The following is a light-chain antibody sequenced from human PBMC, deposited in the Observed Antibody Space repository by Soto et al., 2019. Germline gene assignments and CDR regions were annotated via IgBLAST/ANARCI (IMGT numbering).Light chain of an antibody. CDR2: DAS. J-gene: IGKJ4*01. V-gene: IGKV3-20*01. CDR1: QTVRNNY. CDR3: QQYGTSLFT. Sequence: EFVLTQSPGTLSLSPGERATLSCRASQTVRNNYLAWYQQKPGQAPRLLIYDASSRATGIPDRFSGGGSGTDFTLTISRLEPEDFAVYYCQQYGTSLFTFGGGTKVDIK.